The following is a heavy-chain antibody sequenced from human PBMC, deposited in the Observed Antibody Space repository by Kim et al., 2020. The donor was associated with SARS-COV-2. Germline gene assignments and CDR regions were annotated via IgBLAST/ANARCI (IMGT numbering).Heavy chain of an antibody. CDR1: GFTFSSYA. Sequence: GGSLRLSCAASGFTFSSYAMHWVRQAPGKGLEWVAVISYDGSNKYYADSVKGRFTISRDNSKNTLYLQMNSLRAEDTAVYYCARGRSTTPDEGNWFDPWG. CDR2: ISYDGSNK. D-gene: IGHD1-7*01. J-gene: IGHJ5*02. V-gene: IGHV3-30*04. CDR3: ARGRSTTPDEGNWFDP.